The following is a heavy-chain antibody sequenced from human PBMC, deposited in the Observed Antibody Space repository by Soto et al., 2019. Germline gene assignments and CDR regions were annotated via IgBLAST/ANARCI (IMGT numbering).Heavy chain of an antibody. Sequence: PGGSLRLSCAASGFTFSSYGMHWVRQAPGKGLEWVAVISYDGSNKYYADSVKGRFTISRDNSKNTLYLQMNSLRAEDTAVYYCAKDRMDWGNTDMVPYEGYYYYGMDVWGQGTTVTVYS. D-gene: IGHD5-18*01. V-gene: IGHV3-30*18. CDR2: ISYDGSNK. CDR1: GFTFSSYG. J-gene: IGHJ6*02. CDR3: AKDRMDWGNTDMVPYEGYYYYGMDV.